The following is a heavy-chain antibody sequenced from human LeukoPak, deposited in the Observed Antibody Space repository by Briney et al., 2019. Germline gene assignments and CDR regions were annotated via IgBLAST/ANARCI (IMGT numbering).Heavy chain of an antibody. CDR1: GGSISSYY. J-gene: IGHJ6*02. Sequence: SETLSLTCTVSGGSISSYYWCWIRQPPGKGLEWIGNIYYSGSTNYNPSLKSRVTISVDTSKNQFSLKLSSVTAADTAVYYCARLGDSSGYYYGMDVWGQGTTVTVSS. D-gene: IGHD3-22*01. CDR3: ARLGDSSGYYYGMDV. CDR2: IYYSGST. V-gene: IGHV4-59*08.